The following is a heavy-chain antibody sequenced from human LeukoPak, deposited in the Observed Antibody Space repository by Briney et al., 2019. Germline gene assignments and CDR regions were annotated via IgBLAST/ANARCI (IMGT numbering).Heavy chain of an antibody. J-gene: IGHJ6*02. CDR1: GGSFSGYY. CDR2: INHSGST. D-gene: IGHD5-18*01. Sequence: SETLSLTCAVYGGSFSGYYWSWIRQPPGKGLEWIGEINHSGSTNYNPSLKSRVTISVDTSKNQFSLKLSSVTAADTAVYYCARGGPTALSYYYYSMDVWGQGTTVTVSS. CDR3: ARGGPTALSYYYYSMDV. V-gene: IGHV4-34*01.